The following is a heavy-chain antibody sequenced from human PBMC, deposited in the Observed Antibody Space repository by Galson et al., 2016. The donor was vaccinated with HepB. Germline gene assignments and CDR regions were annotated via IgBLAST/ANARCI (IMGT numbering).Heavy chain of an antibody. V-gene: IGHV3-23*01. CDR2: IRGSGTLT. CDR1: GFTFSSNG. D-gene: IGHD6-19*01. CDR3: AKIAVTGTWYFDL. Sequence: SLRLSCAASGFTFSSNGMSWVRQAPGKGLEWVSCIRGSGTLTYYADSVKGRFTISRDNSKNTLNLQMNSLRAEDTAVYYCAKIAVTGTWYFDLWGRGALVSVSS. J-gene: IGHJ2*01.